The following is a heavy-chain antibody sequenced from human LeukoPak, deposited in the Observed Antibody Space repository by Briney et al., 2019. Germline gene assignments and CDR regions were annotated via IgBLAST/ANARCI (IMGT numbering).Heavy chain of an antibody. V-gene: IGHV3-15*01. CDR3: TTDLDRYCSGGSCYSGVY. Sequence: GGSLRLSCAASGFTFSNAWMSWVLQAPGKGLEWVGRIKSKTDGGTTDYAAPVKGRFTISRDDSKNTLYLQMNSLKTEDTAVYYCTTDLDRYCSGGSCYSGVYWGQGTLVTVSS. CDR2: IKSKTDGGTT. D-gene: IGHD2-15*01. J-gene: IGHJ4*02. CDR1: GFTFSNAW.